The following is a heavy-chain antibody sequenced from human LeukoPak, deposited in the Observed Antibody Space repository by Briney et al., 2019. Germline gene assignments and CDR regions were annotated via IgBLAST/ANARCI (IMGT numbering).Heavy chain of an antibody. D-gene: IGHD5-18*01. CDR3: AKGRQQWWTFDVLDI. Sequence: PGRSLRLPCAASRFTFNTYGMHWVRQAPGKGLEWMALISYDGSKKYYADSVKGRFTISRDNSESTLYLQMNSLRPEDTALYYCAKGRQQWWTFDVLDIWGQGTVVTVSS. CDR1: RFTFNTYG. V-gene: IGHV3-30*18. J-gene: IGHJ3*02. CDR2: ISYDGSKK.